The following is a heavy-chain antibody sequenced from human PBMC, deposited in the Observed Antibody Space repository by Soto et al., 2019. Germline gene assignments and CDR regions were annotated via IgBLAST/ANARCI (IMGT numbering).Heavy chain of an antibody. CDR2: IYHSGST. CDR1: GGSISSGGYY. D-gene: IGHD3-10*01. V-gene: IGHV4-39*07. Sequence: PSETLSLTCTVSGGSISSGGYYWSWIRQHPGKGLEWIGSIYHSGSTYNNPSLKSRVTMSVDTSKNQFSLKLTSMTAADTAVYYCARDGSGSPDYWGQGTLVTVSS. CDR3: ARDGSGSPDY. J-gene: IGHJ4*02.